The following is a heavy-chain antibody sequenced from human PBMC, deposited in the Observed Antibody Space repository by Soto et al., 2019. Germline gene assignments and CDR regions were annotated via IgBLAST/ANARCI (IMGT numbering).Heavy chain of an antibody. CDR3: ARGSGWADVDF. Sequence: QVQLQESGPGLVKPSQTLSLTCSVSGGSISGGVYYWSWIRQHPGKGLEWIGYIYYSRSTYYNPSLKSRPTISVDTSKNQFSLKLSSVTAADTAVYYCARGSGWADVDFWGQGTLVTVSS. CDR1: GGSISGGVYY. V-gene: IGHV4-31*03. CDR2: IYYSRST. D-gene: IGHD1-26*01. J-gene: IGHJ4*02.